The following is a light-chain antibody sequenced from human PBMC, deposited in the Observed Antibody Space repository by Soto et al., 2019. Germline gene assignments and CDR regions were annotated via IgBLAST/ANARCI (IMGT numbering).Light chain of an antibody. CDR3: RQRSNWRFT. V-gene: IGKV3-11*01. J-gene: IGKJ3*01. Sequence: IVLTQSPATLSLSPGERATLSCRASQSVSSYLAWYQQKPGQAPRLLIYDASNRATGIPARFSGSGSGTDFTLTISSLEPEDFAVYYCRQRSNWRFTFGPGT. CDR1: QSVSSY. CDR2: DAS.